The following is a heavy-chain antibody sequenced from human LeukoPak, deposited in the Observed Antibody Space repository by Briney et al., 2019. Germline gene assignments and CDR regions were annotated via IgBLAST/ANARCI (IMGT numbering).Heavy chain of an antibody. Sequence: GSLRLSCAASGFTFSNYWMNWVRQVPGKGLEWVATIKQDGGERYCVDSVEGRFTISRDNGKTSVYLQMNSLGADDTAVYYCARSRAAVVMGELIPSFYYGMDVWGQGTTVTVSS. CDR3: ARSRAAVVMGELIPSFYYGMDV. J-gene: IGHJ6*02. CDR2: IKQDGGER. D-gene: IGHD3-16*01. CDR1: GFTFSNYW. V-gene: IGHV3-7*03.